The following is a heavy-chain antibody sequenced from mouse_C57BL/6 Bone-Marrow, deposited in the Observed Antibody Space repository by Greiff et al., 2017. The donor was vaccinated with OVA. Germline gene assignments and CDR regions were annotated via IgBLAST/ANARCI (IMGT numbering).Heavy chain of an antibody. Sequence: QVQLQQSGAELARPGASVKLSCKASGYTFTSYGISWVKQRTGQGLEWIGEIYPRSGNTYYNEKFKGKATLTADKSSSTAYMELRSLISEDSAVYFCARNSDWYFDVWGTGTTVTVSS. D-gene: IGHD3-1*01. J-gene: IGHJ1*03. V-gene: IGHV1-81*01. CDR1: GYTFTSYG. CDR3: ARNSDWYFDV. CDR2: IYPRSGNT.